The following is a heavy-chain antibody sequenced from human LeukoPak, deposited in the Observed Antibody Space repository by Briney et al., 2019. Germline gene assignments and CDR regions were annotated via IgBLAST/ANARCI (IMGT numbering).Heavy chain of an antibody. V-gene: IGHV4-59*12. CDR3: ARLAVAGRDYDY. CDR1: GGSISPYF. D-gene: IGHD6-19*01. CDR2: IYYSGST. J-gene: IGHJ4*02. Sequence: PSETLSLTCTVSGGSISPYFWSWIRQPPGKGLKWIGYIYYSGSTNYNPPLKSRVTISVDTSKNQFSLKLSSVTAADTAVYYCARLAVAGRDYDYWGQGTLVTVSS.